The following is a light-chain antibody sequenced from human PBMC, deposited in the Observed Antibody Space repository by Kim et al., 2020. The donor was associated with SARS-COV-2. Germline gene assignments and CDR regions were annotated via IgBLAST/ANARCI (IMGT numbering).Light chain of an antibody. Sequence: SPVERATLSCRASQTVTRNYLAWDQQKPGQEPRLLSYGASSRATGISDRFSGSGSGTDFTLTISRLEPEDFAVYYCQQYGSSPATFGQGTKVDIK. CDR1: QTVTRNY. CDR2: GAS. V-gene: IGKV3-20*01. J-gene: IGKJ1*01. CDR3: QQYGSSPAT.